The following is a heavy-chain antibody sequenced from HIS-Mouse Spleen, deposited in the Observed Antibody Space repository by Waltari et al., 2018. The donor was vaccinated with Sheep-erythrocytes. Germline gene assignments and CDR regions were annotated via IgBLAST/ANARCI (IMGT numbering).Heavy chain of an antibody. Sequence: EVQLVESGGGLVQPGRSLRLSCEASGFTFDDDALHWVRQAPGRCFVWVSGVSWNIGRIGYADSVKCRFTISRDNAKTSLYLQMNSLRAEDTALYYCAKDISRNIVVVPAAVGDYWGQGTLVTVSS. J-gene: IGHJ4*02. CDR3: AKDISRNIVVVPAAVGDY. CDR1: GFTFDDDA. CDR2: VSWNIGRI. D-gene: IGHD2-2*01. V-gene: IGHV3-9*01.